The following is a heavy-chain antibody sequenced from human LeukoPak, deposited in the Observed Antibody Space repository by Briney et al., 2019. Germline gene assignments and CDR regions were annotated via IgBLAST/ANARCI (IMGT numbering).Heavy chain of an antibody. CDR1: GFTFTDYW. J-gene: IGHJ4*02. D-gene: IGHD1-26*01. CDR3: ARVGTWELQRVFDY. V-gene: IGHV3-7*01. Sequence: GGSLRLSCAASGFTFTDYWMTWVRQVPGKGLEWVANIQRGGSESYYVDSVKGRFTLSRENAKNSLYLQMDSLRVEDTAVYYCARVGTWELQRVFDYWGQGTPVTVSS. CDR2: IQRGGSES.